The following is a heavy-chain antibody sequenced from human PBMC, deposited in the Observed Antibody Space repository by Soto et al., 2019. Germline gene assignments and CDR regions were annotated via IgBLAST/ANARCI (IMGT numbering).Heavy chain of an antibody. V-gene: IGHV1-24*01. CDR2: FDPEDGET. D-gene: IGHD2-2*01. Sequence: EASVKVSCKVSGYTLTELSMHWVRQAPGKGLEWMGGFDPEDGETIYAQKFQGRVTMTEDTSTDTAYMELSSLRSEDTAVYYCARSGLGYCSSTSCYALTPFDPWGQGTLVTVSS. CDR3: ARSGLGYCSSTSCYALTPFDP. J-gene: IGHJ5*02. CDR1: GYTLTELS.